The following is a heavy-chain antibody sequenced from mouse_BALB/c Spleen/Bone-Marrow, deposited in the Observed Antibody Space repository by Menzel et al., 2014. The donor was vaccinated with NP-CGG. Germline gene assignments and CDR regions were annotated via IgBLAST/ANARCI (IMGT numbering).Heavy chain of an antibody. J-gene: IGHJ3*01. CDR2: IGTYYGDA. V-gene: IGHV1S137*01. Sequence: QVQLQQSGAELVRPGVSVRISCKGSGYTFTDYAMHWVKQSHAKSLEWIGVIGTYYGDATYNQKFKTKATMTVDKSSSTAYMELARLTSEDSALYYCAREGPWFAFRGQGTVVTVSA. CDR3: AREGPWFAF. CDR1: GYTFTDYA.